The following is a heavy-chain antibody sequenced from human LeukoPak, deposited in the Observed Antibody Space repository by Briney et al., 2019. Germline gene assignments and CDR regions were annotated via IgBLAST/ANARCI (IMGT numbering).Heavy chain of an antibody. D-gene: IGHD1-26*01. Sequence: SETLSLTCTVSGGSISSSGYYWGWIRQPPGKGLEWIACIYYSGSTYYNPSLKSRVTISVDTSKNQLSLKLSPVTAEDTALYYCARHEYSGGYYGLSWFDPWGQGTLVSVSS. V-gene: IGHV4-39*01. CDR1: GGSISSSGYY. J-gene: IGHJ5*02. CDR3: ARHEYSGGYYGLSWFDP. CDR2: IYYSGST.